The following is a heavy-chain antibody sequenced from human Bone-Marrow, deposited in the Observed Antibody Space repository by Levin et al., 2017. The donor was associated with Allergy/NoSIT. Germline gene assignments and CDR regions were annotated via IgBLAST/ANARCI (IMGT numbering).Heavy chain of an antibody. CDR2: ISGSGSYI. D-gene: IGHD3-10*01. CDR1: GITFSSYS. Sequence: TGGSLRLSCAASGITFSSYSMNWVRQAPGKGLEWVSSISGSGSYINYADSMKGRFTISRDNAKNSVYLQMNSLRAEDTAVYYCASTVYYYGSGSYYSLLGWGQGTLVTVSS. J-gene: IGHJ4*02. V-gene: IGHV3-21*01. CDR3: ASTVYYYGSGSYYSLLG.